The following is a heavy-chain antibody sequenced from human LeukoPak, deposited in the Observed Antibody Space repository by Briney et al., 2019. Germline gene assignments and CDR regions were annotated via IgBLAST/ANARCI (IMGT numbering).Heavy chain of an antibody. Sequence: SETLSLTCTVSGDSFSYFYWSWIRQPPGKGLEWIGYIYNSGSTNYNPSLKSRVTMSVDTSKNQFSLKLSSVTAADTAVFYCAREGAGSYTYGHYFDYWGQGTLVTVSS. CDR3: AREGAGSYTYGHYFDY. J-gene: IGHJ4*02. CDR1: GDSFSYFY. V-gene: IGHV4-59*12. CDR2: IYNSGST. D-gene: IGHD2-2*02.